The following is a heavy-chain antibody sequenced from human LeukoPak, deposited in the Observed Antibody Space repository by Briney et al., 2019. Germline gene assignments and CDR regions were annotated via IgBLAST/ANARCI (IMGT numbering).Heavy chain of an antibody. CDR1: GGSINSRY. CDR3: ARGSIYDFDS. D-gene: IGHD3-3*02. CDR2: VYYTGGT. Sequence: PSETLSLTCTVSGGSINSRYWHWIRQPPGTRLEWIGYVYYTGGTNYKSSLESRVTISVATSKEQFSLRLTSVTAADTALYYCARGSIYDFDSWGQGTLVSVSS. J-gene: IGHJ4*02. V-gene: IGHV4-59*11.